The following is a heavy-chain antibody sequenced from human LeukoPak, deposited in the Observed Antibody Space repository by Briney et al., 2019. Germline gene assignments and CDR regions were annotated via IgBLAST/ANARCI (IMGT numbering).Heavy chain of an antibody. CDR1: GGSISSYY. J-gene: IGHJ4*02. CDR2: IYYSGST. D-gene: IGHD2-2*01. Sequence: SETLSLTCTVSGGSISSYYWSWIRQPPGKGLEWIGYIYYSGSTNYNPSLKGRVTMSVDTSKNQFSLKLSSVTAADTAVYYCAREGYCSSTSCYEELDYWGQGTLVTVSS. CDR3: AREGYCSSTSCYEELDY. V-gene: IGHV4-59*12.